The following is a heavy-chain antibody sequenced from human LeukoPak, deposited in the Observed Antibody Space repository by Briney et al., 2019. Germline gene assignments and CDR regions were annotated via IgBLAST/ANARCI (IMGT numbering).Heavy chain of an antibody. V-gene: IGHV3-53*05. CDR1: GFSVSNNY. Sequence: GGSLRLSCVGSGFSVSNNYMNWVRQAPGKGLEWVAVFYGDGTTNYADSVRGRFTISRDNSKNTLYLQMNSLRAEDTAVYYCAKEGEAVAGSWFDPWGQGTLVTVSS. CDR2: FYGDGTT. D-gene: IGHD6-19*01. CDR3: AKEGEAVAGSWFDP. J-gene: IGHJ5*02.